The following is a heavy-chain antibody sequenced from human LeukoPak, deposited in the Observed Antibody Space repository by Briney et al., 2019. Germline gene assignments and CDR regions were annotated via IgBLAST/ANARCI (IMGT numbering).Heavy chain of an antibody. CDR1: GFTFSTYA. V-gene: IGHV3-23*01. CDR3: GYCFDS. Sequence: GGSLRLSCAASGFTFSTYAVNWVRQAPGKGLEWVSTISGSGDSTYYADSVKGRFTISRDNSKDTLYLQMSSVRVDDTAVYYWGYCFDSWGQGILVTVST. CDR2: ISGSGDST. J-gene: IGHJ4*02.